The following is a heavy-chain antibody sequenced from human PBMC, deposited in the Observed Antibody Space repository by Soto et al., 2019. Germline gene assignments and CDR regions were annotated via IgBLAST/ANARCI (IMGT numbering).Heavy chain of an antibody. CDR1: GGSISSYY. CDR2: IYYSGST. Sequence: SETLSLTCTVSGGSISSYYWSWIRQPPGKGLEWIGYIYYSGSTNYNPSLKSRVTISVDTSKNQFSLKLSSVTAADTAVYYCARVHVRGAYSPVIHYHYFGLDVWGQGTTVTVSS. CDR3: ARVHVRGAYSPVIHYHYFGLDV. J-gene: IGHJ6*02. D-gene: IGHD3-10*01. V-gene: IGHV4-59*01.